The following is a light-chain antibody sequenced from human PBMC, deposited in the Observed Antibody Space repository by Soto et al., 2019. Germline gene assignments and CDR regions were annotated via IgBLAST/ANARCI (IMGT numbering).Light chain of an antibody. CDR2: GAS. CDR1: QSVTSNY. J-gene: IGKJ1*01. CDR3: QQYHRSLRT. V-gene: IGKV3-20*01. Sequence: EIVLTQSPGTLSLSPGEKVILSCRASQSVTSNYLAWYQQKPGQAPRLLIYGASTRATGIPDRFSGSGSGTDFTLTISRLEPEDFAVYYRQQYHRSLRTFGQGTKVDIK.